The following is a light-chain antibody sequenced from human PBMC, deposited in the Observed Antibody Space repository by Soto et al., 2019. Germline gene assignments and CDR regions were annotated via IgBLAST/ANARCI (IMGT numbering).Light chain of an antibody. CDR1: GNDVGAYNY. J-gene: IGLJ1*01. CDR2: DVT. Sequence: QSVLTQPRSVSGSPGQSVTISCTGTGNDVGAYNYXSWYQQHPGRPPKLMIYDVTKWPLVVGESFSGSRYRNTASVSVSWPRAEDEDDYLSCSYAGGYIFVVGTGT. V-gene: IGLV2-11*01. CDR3: CSYAGGYIFV.